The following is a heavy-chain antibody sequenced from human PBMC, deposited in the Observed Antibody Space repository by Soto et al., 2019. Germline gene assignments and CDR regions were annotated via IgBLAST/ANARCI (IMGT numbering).Heavy chain of an antibody. Sequence: ASVKVSCKASGGTFSSYTISWVRQAPGQGLEWMGRIIPILGIANYAQKFQGRVTITADKSTSTAYMELSSLRSEDTAVYYCASLGAPSYYYYYMDVWGKGSTVTVSS. CDR1: GGTFSSYT. CDR3: ASLGAPSYYYYYMDV. CDR2: IIPILGIA. J-gene: IGHJ6*03. V-gene: IGHV1-69*02. D-gene: IGHD1-26*01.